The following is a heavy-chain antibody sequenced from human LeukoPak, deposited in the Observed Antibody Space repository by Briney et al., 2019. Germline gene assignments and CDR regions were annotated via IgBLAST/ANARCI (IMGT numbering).Heavy chain of an antibody. CDR3: ARSTSITMVRGVITYYFDY. J-gene: IGHJ4*02. D-gene: IGHD3-10*01. CDR2: IYTSGST. V-gene: IGHV4-61*02. CDR1: GGSISSGSYY. Sequence: TLSLTCTVSGGSISSGSYYWSWIRQPAGKGLEWIGRIYTSGSTNYNPSLKSRVTISVDTSKNQFSLKLSSVTAADTAVYYCARSTSITMVRGVITYYFDYWGQGTLVTVSS.